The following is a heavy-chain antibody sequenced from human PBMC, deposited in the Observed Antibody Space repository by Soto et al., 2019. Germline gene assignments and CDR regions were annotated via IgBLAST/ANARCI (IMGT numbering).Heavy chain of an antibody. CDR3: ARGAGDTSGYYYYAWAY. Sequence: GSLRLSCAASGFTFSSYGMHWVRQAPGKGLEWVSVIYSGGSTYYADSVKGRFTISRDNSKNTLYLQMNSLRAEDTAVYYCARGAGDTSGYYYYAWAYWGQGTLVTVSS. J-gene: IGHJ4*02. D-gene: IGHD3-22*01. V-gene: IGHV3-66*01. CDR2: IYSGGST. CDR1: GFTFSSYG.